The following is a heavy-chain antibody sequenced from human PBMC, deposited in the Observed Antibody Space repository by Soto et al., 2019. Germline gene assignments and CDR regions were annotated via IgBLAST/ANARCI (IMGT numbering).Heavy chain of an antibody. CDR2: ISYDGNNK. CDR3: ANGRATYGLLTHDY. J-gene: IGHJ4*02. D-gene: IGHD3-9*01. CDR1: GFTFSNYA. V-gene: IGHV3-30-3*01. Sequence: PGGSLRLSCAVSGFTFSNYAIHWVRQAPGKGLEWVAVISYDGNNKYYADSVKGRFTVSRDNSKNTLYLQMNSLRAEDTAVYYCANGRATYGLLTHDYWGQGTLVTVSS.